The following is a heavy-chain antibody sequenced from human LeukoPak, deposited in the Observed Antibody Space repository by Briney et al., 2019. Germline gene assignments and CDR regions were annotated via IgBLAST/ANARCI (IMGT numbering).Heavy chain of an antibody. D-gene: IGHD3-22*01. CDR1: GFTFSSYE. Sequence: GGSLRLSCAASGFTFSSYEMNWVRQAPGKGLEWVSYISSSGSTIYYADSVKGRFTISRDNAKNSLYLQMNSLRAEDTAVYYCARDRDYYDSSGYGNDAFDIWGQGTMVTVSS. J-gene: IGHJ3*02. V-gene: IGHV3-48*03. CDR3: ARDRDYYDSSGYGNDAFDI. CDR2: ISSSGSTI.